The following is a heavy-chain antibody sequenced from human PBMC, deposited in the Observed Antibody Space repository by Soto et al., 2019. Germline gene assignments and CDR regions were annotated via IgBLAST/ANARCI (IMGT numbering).Heavy chain of an antibody. J-gene: IGHJ6*02. CDR1: GYSFTSYW. Sequence: GESLKISCKGSGYSFTSYWISWVRQMPGKGLEWMGRIDPSDSYTNYSPSFQGHVTISADKSISTAYLQWSSLKASDTAMYYCARRASYYYDSSGYLMNYYYGMDFWGQGTTVTVSS. V-gene: IGHV5-10-1*01. CDR3: ARRASYYYDSSGYLMNYYYGMDF. D-gene: IGHD3-22*01. CDR2: IDPSDSYT.